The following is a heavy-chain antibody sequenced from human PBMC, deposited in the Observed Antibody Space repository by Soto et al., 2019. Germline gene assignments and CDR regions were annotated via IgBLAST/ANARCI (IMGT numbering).Heavy chain of an antibody. D-gene: IGHD2-2*01. Sequence: PSQTLSLTCAISGDSVSSNSAAWNWIRQSPSRGLEWLRRTSYRSKWYSDYAIFVKSRITISADTSKNQFSLQLDSVTPEDTAVYYCAAGNKYCSSASCYYGLDVWGQGTTVTVSS. V-gene: IGHV6-1*01. J-gene: IGHJ6*02. CDR3: AAGNKYCSSASCYYGLDV. CDR1: GDSVSSNSAA. CDR2: TSYRSKWYS.